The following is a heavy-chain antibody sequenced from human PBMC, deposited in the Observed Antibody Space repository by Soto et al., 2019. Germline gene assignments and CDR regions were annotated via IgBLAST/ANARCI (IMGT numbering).Heavy chain of an antibody. D-gene: IGHD2-8*01. V-gene: IGHV3-23*01. Sequence: PGGSLRLSCAASGFTFSSYAMSWVRQAPGKGLEWVSAISGSGGSTYYADSVKGRFTISRDNSKNTLYLQMNSLRAEDTAVYYCAKVFSEVVLMVYALFDYWGQGTLVTVSS. J-gene: IGHJ4*02. CDR3: AKVFSEVVLMVYALFDY. CDR1: GFTFSSYA. CDR2: ISGSGGST.